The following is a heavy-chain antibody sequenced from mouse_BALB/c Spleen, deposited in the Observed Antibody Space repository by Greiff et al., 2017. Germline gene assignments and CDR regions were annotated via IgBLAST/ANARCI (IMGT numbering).Heavy chain of an antibody. CDR3: ARWNYYGSSYMFAY. CDR2: ILPGSGST. J-gene: IGHJ3*01. Sequence: VMLVESGAELMKPGASVKISSKATGYTFSSYWIEWVKQRPGHGLEWIGEILPGSGSTNYNEKFKGKATFTADTSSNTAYMQLSSLTSEDSAVYYCARWNYYGSSYMFAYWGQGTLVTVSA. V-gene: IGHV1-9*01. CDR1: GYTFSSYW. D-gene: IGHD1-1*01.